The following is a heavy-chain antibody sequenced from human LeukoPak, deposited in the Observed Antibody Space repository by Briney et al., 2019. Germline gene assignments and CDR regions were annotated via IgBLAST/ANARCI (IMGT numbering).Heavy chain of an antibody. CDR3: ARGPQDPLNLDGFDY. V-gene: IGHV4-34*01. J-gene: IGHJ4*02. D-gene: IGHD2-15*01. CDR2: INHSGST. Sequence: KSSETLSLTCAVYGGSFSGYYWSWIRQPPGKGLEWIGEINHSGSTNYNPSLKSRVTISVDTSKNQFSLKLSSVTAADTAVYYCARGPQDPLNLDGFDYWGQGTLVTVSS. CDR1: GGSFSGYY.